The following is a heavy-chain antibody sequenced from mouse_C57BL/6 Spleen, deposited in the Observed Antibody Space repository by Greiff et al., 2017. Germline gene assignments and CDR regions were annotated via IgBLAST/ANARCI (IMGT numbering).Heavy chain of an antibody. V-gene: IGHV1-4*01. CDR3: ASSYYYGPDY. J-gene: IGHJ2*01. Sequence: QVQLKESGAELARPGASVKMSCKASGYTFTSYTMHWVKQRPGQGLEWIGYINPSSGYTKYNQKFKDKATLTADKSSSTAYMQLSSLTSEDSAVYYCASSYYYGPDYWGQGTTLTVSS. CDR2: INPSSGYT. D-gene: IGHD1-1*01. CDR1: GYTFTSYT.